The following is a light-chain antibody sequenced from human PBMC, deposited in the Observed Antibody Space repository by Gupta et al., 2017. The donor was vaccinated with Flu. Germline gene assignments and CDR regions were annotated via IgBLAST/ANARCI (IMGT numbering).Light chain of an antibody. J-gene: IGKJ4*01. Sequence: DFVMTQAPLSLSVTPGQPASISCKSSQSLLHNDGKTYLYWFLQKPGQPPHLLIYEVSNRGSGVPDRFTGSGSGTDFTLKIGLVEAEDVGVYYCNQNKDYPLTFGGGTKVEIK. V-gene: IGKV2D-29*01. CDR2: EVS. CDR3: NQNKDYPLT. CDR1: QSLLHNDGKTY.